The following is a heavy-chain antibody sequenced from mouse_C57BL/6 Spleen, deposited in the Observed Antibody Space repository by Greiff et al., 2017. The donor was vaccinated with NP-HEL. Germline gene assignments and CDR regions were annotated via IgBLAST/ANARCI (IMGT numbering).Heavy chain of an antibody. Sequence: QVQLQQSGAELAKPGASVKLSCKASGYTFTSYWMHWVKQRPGQGLEWIGYINPSSGYTKYNQKFKDKATLTADKSSSTAYMQLRSLTYEESAVYYCAEANGGYDYDAGAWFAYWGQGTMVTVSA. CDR1: GYTFTSYW. CDR3: AEANGGYDYDAGAWFAY. D-gene: IGHD2-4*01. J-gene: IGHJ3*01. CDR2: INPSSGYT. V-gene: IGHV1-7*01.